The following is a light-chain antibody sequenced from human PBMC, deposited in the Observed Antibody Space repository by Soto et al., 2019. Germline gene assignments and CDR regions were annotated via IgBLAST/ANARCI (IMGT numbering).Light chain of an antibody. CDR1: QSVSSY. V-gene: IGKV3-11*01. CDR3: QQRSGWPLT. Sequence: IVMPQSPSTLSVSPGERATLSCSASQSVSSYLAWYQQKPGQAPRLLIYDASNRATGIPARFSGSGSGTDFTLTISSLEPEDFAVYYCQQRSGWPLTFGPGTKVDIK. CDR2: DAS. J-gene: IGKJ3*01.